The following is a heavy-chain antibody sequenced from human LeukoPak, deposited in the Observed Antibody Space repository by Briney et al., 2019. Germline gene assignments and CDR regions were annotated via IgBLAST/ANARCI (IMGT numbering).Heavy chain of an antibody. Sequence: PSETLSLTYTVSCASITSSYWSWIRQPPGKWMEWIGDIHYSGSTNYNPSLKSGVTISVDTSKNQFSLKLSSVTAADTAVYYCARGFTVTTNWGQGTLVTVS. V-gene: IGHV4-59*08. CDR3: ARGFTVTTN. CDR2: IHYSGST. D-gene: IGHD4-17*01. CDR1: CASITSSY. J-gene: IGHJ4*02.